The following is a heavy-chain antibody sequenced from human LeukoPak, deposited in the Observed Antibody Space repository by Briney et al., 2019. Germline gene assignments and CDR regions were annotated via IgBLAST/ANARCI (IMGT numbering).Heavy chain of an antibody. CDR1: GFTFSSYW. J-gene: IGHJ4*02. CDR2: INSDGSTT. D-gene: IGHD3-10*01. CDR3: ARAGTGFDY. V-gene: IGHV3-74*01. Sequence: PGGSLRLSCAASGFTFSSYWMHWVRQAPGKGLVWVSRINSDGSTTTYADSAKGRFTISRDNAKNTLYLQMNSLRAEDTAVYYCARAGTGFDYWGQGTLVTVSS.